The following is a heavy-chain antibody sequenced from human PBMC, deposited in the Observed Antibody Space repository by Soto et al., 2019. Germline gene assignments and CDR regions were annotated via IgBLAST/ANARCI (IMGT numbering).Heavy chain of an antibody. J-gene: IGHJ6*02. V-gene: IGHV3-30*03. CDR3: ARVPFGEYSSSSAQPTHHAYYYYGMDV. CDR1: GFSFSSYG. Sequence: GRSLRLSCAAAGFSFSSYGMHWVRQAPGKGLEWVAVISYDGSNKYYVDSVKGRFTISRDNSKNTLYLQMNSLRSEDTAVYYCARVPFGEYSSSSAQPTHHAYYYYGMDVWGQGTTVTGSS. CDR2: ISYDGSNK. D-gene: IGHD6-6*01.